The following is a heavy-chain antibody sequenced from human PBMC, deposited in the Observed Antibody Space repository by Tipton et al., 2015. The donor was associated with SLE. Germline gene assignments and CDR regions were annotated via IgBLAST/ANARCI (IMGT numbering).Heavy chain of an antibody. CDR2: FYYSGST. CDR1: GGSMSSYY. CDR3: ARREVDAANGYWFDP. V-gene: IGHV4-59*08. J-gene: IGHJ5*02. Sequence: TLSLTCTVSGGSMSSYYWNWIRQFPGKGLEWIGYFYYSGSTNYNPSLKSRVTISLDKSKNQFSLKLSSVTAADTAIYFCARREVDAANGYWFDPWGQGSLVIVSS. D-gene: IGHD2-15*01.